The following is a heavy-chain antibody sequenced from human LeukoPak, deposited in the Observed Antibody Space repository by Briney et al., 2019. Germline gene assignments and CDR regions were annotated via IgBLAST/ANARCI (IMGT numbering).Heavy chain of an antibody. CDR1: GFTFSSYS. D-gene: IGHD3-3*01. CDR3: ARDRPAYDFWSGYYGS. V-gene: IGHV3-48*02. J-gene: IGHJ4*02. CDR2: ISSSSSTI. Sequence: GGSLRLSCAASGFTFSSYSMNWVRQAPGKGLEWVSYISSSSSTIYYADSVKGRFTISRDNAKNSLYLQMNSLRDEDTAVYYCARDRPAYDFWSGYYGSWGQGTLVTVSS.